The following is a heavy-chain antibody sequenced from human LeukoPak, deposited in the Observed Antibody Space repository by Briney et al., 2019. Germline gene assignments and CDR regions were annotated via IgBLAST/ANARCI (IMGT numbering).Heavy chain of an antibody. J-gene: IGHJ6*03. CDR3: ARGLGQQQPYYYYYYYMDV. CDR1: GGSFSGYY. D-gene: IGHD6-13*01. V-gene: IGHV4-34*01. CDR2: INHSGST. Sequence: SETLSLTCAVYGGSFSGYYWSWIRQPPGKGLEWIGEINHSGSTNYNPSLKSRVTISVDTSKNQFSLNLSSVTAADTAVYYCARGLGQQQPYYYYYYYMDVWGKGTTVTVSS.